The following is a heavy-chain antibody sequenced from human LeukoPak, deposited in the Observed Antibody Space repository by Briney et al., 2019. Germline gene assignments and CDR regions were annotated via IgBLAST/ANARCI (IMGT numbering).Heavy chain of an antibody. CDR1: GGTFSSYA. J-gene: IGHJ3*02. CDR3: ARGCGGDCYDAFDI. D-gene: IGHD2-21*01. Sequence: ASVKVSCKASGGTFSSYAISWVRQAPGHGLEWMAWINPNSGGTNYAQKFQGRVTLTRDTSVITAYMELSSLRSDDTAVYYCARGCGGDCYDAFDIWGQGTMVTVSS. V-gene: IGHV1-2*02. CDR2: INPNSGGT.